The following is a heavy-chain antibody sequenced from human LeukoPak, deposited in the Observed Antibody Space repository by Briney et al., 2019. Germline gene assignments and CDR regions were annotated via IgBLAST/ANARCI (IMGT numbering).Heavy chain of an antibody. Sequence: KSSETLSLTCTVSGGSISSYYWSWIRQPPGKGLEWIGYIYYSGSTNYNPSLKSRVTISVDTSKNQFSLKLSSVTAADTAVYYCARVFDQYYGSGSNFQHWGQGTLVTVSS. CDR3: ARVFDQYYGSGSNFQH. CDR1: GGSISSYY. D-gene: IGHD3-10*01. J-gene: IGHJ1*01. V-gene: IGHV4-59*08. CDR2: IYYSGST.